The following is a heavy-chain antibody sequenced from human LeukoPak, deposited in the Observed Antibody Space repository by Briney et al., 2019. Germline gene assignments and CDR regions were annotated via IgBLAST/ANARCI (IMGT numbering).Heavy chain of an antibody. V-gene: IGHV4-4*07. Sequence: SETLSLICSVSGGSISSNHWSWIRQSAEKGLEWIGRIYISGSSDYSASLKSRVTMSGDRSKNQLSLTLRSVTAADTAVYYCARDGGGRYAFDIWGLGTRVTVS. D-gene: IGHD1-26*01. CDR1: GGSISSNH. CDR3: ARDGGGRYAFDI. CDR2: IYISGSS. J-gene: IGHJ3*02.